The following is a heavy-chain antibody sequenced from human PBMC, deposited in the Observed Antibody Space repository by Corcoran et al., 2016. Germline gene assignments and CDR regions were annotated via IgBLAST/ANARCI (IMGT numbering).Heavy chain of an antibody. D-gene: IGHD6-19*01. V-gene: IGHV1-46*01. J-gene: IGHJ4*02. CDR3: AREGAVAGTNWFLDY. CDR1: GYTFTSYY. Sequence: QVQLVQSGAEVKKPGASVKVSCKASGYTFTSYYMHWVRQAPGQGLEWMGIINPSGGSTSYAQKFQGRVTMTRDTSTNTVYMELSSLRSEDTAVYYCAREGAVAGTNWFLDYWGQGTLVTVSS. CDR2: INPSGGST.